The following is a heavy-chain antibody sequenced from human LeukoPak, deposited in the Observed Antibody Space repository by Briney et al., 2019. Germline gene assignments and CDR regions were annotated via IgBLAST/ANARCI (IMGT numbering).Heavy chain of an antibody. CDR1: GFIFTGYY. V-gene: IGHV1-2*02. Sequence: ASXXVSCKASGFIFTGYYVHWVRQAPGQGLERMGWIIPNSGVTNYAQKFQGRVTITRDTSISTAYMELSSLRSDDTAVYYCAREGQFSGTYYGGGWFDPWGQGTLVTVSS. CDR3: AREGQFSGTYYGGGWFDP. J-gene: IGHJ5*02. D-gene: IGHD1-26*01. CDR2: IIPNSGVT.